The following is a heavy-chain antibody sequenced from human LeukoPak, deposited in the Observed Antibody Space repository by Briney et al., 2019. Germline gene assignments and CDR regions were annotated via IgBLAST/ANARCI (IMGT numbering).Heavy chain of an antibody. V-gene: IGHV4-30-4*01. D-gene: IGHD6-6*01. Sequence: PSQTLSLTCTVSGGSISSGDYYWSWIRQPPGKGLEWIGYIYYSGSTNYNPSLKSRVTISVDTSKNQFSLKLSSVTAADTAVYYCARSHGIAARPGFWFDPWGQGTLVTVSS. CDR3: ARSHGIAARPGFWFDP. J-gene: IGHJ5*02. CDR2: IYYSGST. CDR1: GGSISSGDYY.